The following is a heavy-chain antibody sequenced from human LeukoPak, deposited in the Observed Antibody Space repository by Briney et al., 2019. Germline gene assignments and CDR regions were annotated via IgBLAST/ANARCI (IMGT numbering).Heavy chain of an antibody. CDR2: IYYSGST. V-gene: IGHV4-59*01. Sequence: SETLSLTCTVSGGSISSYYWSWIRRPPGKGLEWIGYIYYSGSTNYNPSLKSRVTISVDTSKNQFSLKLSSVTAADTAVYYCARGGLTYDSSLDYWGQGTLVTVSS. J-gene: IGHJ4*02. CDR1: GGSISSYY. CDR3: ARGGLTYDSSLDY. D-gene: IGHD3-22*01.